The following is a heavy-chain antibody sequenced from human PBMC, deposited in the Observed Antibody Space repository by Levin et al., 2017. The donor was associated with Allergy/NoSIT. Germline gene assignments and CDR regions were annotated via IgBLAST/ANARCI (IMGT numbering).Heavy chain of an antibody. CDR1: GFTVSTNY. V-gene: IGHV3-53*01. J-gene: IGHJ4*02. CDR2: IYSGGST. D-gene: IGHD3-22*01. CDR3: ARGGGGGYYGSTNEY. Sequence: SCAASGFTVSTNYMSWVRQAPGKGLEWVSVIYSGGSTYYADSVKGRFTISRDNSKNTLYLQMNSLRAEDTAVYYCARGGGGGYYGSTNEYWGQGTLVTVYS.